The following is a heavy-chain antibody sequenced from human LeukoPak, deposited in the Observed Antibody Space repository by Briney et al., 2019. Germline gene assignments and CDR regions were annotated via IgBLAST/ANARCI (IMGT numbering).Heavy chain of an antibody. V-gene: IGHV3-7*01. CDR3: ARVGEEGTMIVVPSGMDV. D-gene: IGHD3-22*01. CDR1: GFTFSSYW. J-gene: IGHJ6*02. CDR2: IKQDGSEK. Sequence: PGGSLRLSCAASGFTFSSYWMSWVRQAPGKGLEWVADIKQDGSEKYYVDSVKGRFTISRDNAKNSLYLQMNSLRAEDTAVYYCARVGEEGTMIVVPSGMDVWGQGTTVTVSS.